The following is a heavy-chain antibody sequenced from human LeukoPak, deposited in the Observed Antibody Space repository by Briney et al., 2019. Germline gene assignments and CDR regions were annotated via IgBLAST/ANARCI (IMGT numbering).Heavy chain of an antibody. J-gene: IGHJ3*02. D-gene: IGHD3-22*01. CDR1: GYTFTSYY. V-gene: IGHV1-46*01. CDR3: ARVYYYDNSGWDAFDI. CDR2: INPSGGST. Sequence: GASVKVSCKASGYTFTSYYMHWVRQAPGQGLEWMGIINPSGGSTSYAQKFQGRVTMTRDTSTSTVYMELSSLRSEDTAVYYCARVYYYDNSGWDAFDIWGQGTMVTVSS.